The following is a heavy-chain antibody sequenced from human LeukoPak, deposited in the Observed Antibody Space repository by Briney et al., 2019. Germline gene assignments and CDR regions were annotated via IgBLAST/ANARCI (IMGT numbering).Heavy chain of an antibody. J-gene: IGHJ6*03. V-gene: IGHV1-69*01. D-gene: IGHD3-3*01. CDR3: ASQVTIFGVVITPHYYYMDV. Sequence: SVKVSCKASGGTFSSYAISWVRQAPGQGLEWMGGIIPIFGTANYAQKFQGRVTITADESTSTAYTELSSLRSEDTAVYYCASQVTIFGVVITPHYYYMDVWGKGTTVTVSS. CDR1: GGTFSSYA. CDR2: IIPIFGTA.